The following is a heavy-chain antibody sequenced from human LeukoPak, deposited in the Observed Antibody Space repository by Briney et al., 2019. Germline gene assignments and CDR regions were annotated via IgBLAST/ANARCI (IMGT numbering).Heavy chain of an antibody. J-gene: IGHJ4*02. CDR1: GFTLSSYA. Sequence: PGGSLRLSCAASGFTLSSYAMSWVRQAPGKGLEWVSAISGSGGSTYYADSVKGRFTISRDNSKNTLYLQMNSLRAEDTAVYYCARDLDNGDVIDYWGQGTLVTVSS. D-gene: IGHD4-17*01. V-gene: IGHV3-23*01. CDR3: ARDLDNGDVIDY. CDR2: ISGSGGST.